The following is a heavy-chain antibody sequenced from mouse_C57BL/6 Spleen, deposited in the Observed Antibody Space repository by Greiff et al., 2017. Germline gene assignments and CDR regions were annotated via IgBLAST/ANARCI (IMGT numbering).Heavy chain of an antibody. CDR3: ARSAPLDY. CDR1: GYTFTSYW. J-gene: IGHJ2*01. Sequence: VQLQQPGAELVKPGASVKLSCKASGYTFTSYWMHWVKQRPGQGLEWIGIIHPNSGSTNYNEKFKSKAKLTVDKSSSTAYMQLSSLTSEDSAVYYCARSAPLDYWGQGTTLTVSS. V-gene: IGHV1-64*01. CDR2: IHPNSGST.